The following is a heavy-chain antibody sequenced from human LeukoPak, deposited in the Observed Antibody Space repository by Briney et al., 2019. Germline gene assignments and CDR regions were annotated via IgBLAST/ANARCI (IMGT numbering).Heavy chain of an antibody. CDR1: GYSFTGYY. V-gene: IGHV1-2*02. CDR2: INPNSGGT. J-gene: IGHJ5*02. CDR3: ARGSAIGVAGRGNWFDP. Sequence: ASVKVSCKASGYSFTGYYMHWVRQAPGQGLEWMGWINPNSGGTNYAQKFQGRVTMTRDTSISTAHMELSRLRSDDTAIYYCARGSAIGVAGRGNWFDPWGQGTLVTVSS. D-gene: IGHD6-19*01.